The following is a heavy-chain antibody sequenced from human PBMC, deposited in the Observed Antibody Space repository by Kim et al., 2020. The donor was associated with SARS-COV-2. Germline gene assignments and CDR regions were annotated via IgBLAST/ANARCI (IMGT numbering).Heavy chain of an antibody. J-gene: IGHJ4*02. CDR1: GGSVSSGSYY. CDR3: ARAGYSSGWYLSNFDY. V-gene: IGHV4-61*01. D-gene: IGHD6-19*01. CDR2: IYYSGST. Sequence: SETLSLTCTVSGGSVSSGSYYWSWIRQPPGKGLEWIGYIYYSGSTNYNPSLKSRVTISVDTSKNQFSLKLSSVTAADTAVYYCARAGYSSGWYLSNFDYWGQGTLVTASS.